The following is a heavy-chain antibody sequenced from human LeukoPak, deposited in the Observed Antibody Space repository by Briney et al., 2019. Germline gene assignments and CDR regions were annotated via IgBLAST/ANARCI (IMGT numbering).Heavy chain of an antibody. D-gene: IGHD5-12*01. J-gene: IGHJ4*02. CDR2: IYYSGST. CDR1: GGSISSYY. V-gene: IGHV4-59*08. Sequence: PSESLSLTCTVSGGSISSYYWSWIRQPPGKGLEWIGYIYYSGSTNYNPSLKSRVTISVDTSKNQFSLKLSSVTAADTAVYYCARRGYPYYFDCWGQGTLVTVSS. CDR3: ARRGYPYYFDC.